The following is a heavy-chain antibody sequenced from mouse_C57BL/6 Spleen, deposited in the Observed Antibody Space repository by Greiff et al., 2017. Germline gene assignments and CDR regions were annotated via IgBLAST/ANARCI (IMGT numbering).Heavy chain of an antibody. CDR1: GYAFSSYW. CDR2: IYPGDGDT. V-gene: IGHV1-80*01. Sequence: VQLQQSGAELVKPGASVKISCKASGYAFSSYWMNWVKQRPGKGLEWIGQIYPGDGDTNYNGKFKGKATLTADKSSSTAYMRLSSLSSEDSAGYFCARAGRFCVDYWGQGTTLTVSS. D-gene: IGHD3-1*01. CDR3: ARAGRFCVDY. J-gene: IGHJ2*01.